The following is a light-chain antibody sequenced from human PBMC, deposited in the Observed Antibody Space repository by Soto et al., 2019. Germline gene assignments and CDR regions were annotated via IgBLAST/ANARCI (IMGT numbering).Light chain of an antibody. CDR1: SSDLGGYNY. CDR2: EVG. CDR3: SSYTRSSTWV. Sequence: QSALTQSASVSGSPGQSITISCTGTSSDLGGYNYVSWYQHHPGKAPKLMIYEVGNRPSGVSNRFSGSKSGNTASLTISGLQAEDEADYYCSSYTRSSTWVFGGGTKLTVL. V-gene: IGLV2-14*01. J-gene: IGLJ2*01.